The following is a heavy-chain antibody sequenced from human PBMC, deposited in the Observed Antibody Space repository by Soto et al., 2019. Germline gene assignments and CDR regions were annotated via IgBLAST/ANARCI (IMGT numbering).Heavy chain of an antibody. CDR1: GFTFSSNG. CDR2: ISYDGKNK. CDR3: TKDRDAYDRGGGALDT. J-gene: IGHJ3*02. D-gene: IGHD3-16*01. Sequence: QVQLVESGGGVVQPGTSLRLSCAASGFTFSSNGMHWVRQAPGKGLEWVAVISYDGKNKYYIDSVKARFTISRDNSKNTLHRQMNRLTTEDTAVYYCTKDRDAYDRGGGALDTGDRGTMVTVSS. V-gene: IGHV3-30*18.